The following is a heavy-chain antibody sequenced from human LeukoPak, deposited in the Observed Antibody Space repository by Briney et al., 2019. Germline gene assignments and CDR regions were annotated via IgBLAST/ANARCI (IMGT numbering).Heavy chain of an antibody. CDR2: IYYSGST. CDR1: GGSISSSSYY. Sequence: PSETLSLTCTVSGGSISSSSYYWGWIRQPPGKGLEWIGSIYYSGSTYYNPSLKSRVTISVDTSKNQFSLKLSSVTAADTAVYYCARCSGDYYFDYWGQGTLVTVSS. V-gene: IGHV4-39*01. J-gene: IGHJ4*02. CDR3: ARCSGDYYFDY. D-gene: IGHD4-17*01.